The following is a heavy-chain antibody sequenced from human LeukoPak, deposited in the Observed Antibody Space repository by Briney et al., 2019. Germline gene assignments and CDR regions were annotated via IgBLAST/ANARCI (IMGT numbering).Heavy chain of an antibody. J-gene: IGHJ6*03. Sequence: ASVKVSCKVSGYTLTELSMHWVRQAPGKGLEWMGGLDPEDGETIYAQKFQGRVTMTEDTSTDTAYMELSSLRSEDTAVYYCATWGRSSSWYRPYYYYMDVWGKGTTVTVSS. V-gene: IGHV1-24*01. CDR3: ATWGRSSSWYRPYYYYMDV. CDR2: LDPEDGET. D-gene: IGHD6-13*01. CDR1: GYTLTELS.